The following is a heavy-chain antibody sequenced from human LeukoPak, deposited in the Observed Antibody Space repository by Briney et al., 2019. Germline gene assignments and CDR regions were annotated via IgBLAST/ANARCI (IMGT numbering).Heavy chain of an antibody. CDR1: GFTFSSYA. CDR3: ARTPDYSNYVKGVDAFDI. J-gene: IGHJ3*02. D-gene: IGHD4-11*01. V-gene: IGHV3-30-3*01. Sequence: GGSLRLSCAASGFTFSSYAMHWVRQAPGKGLEWVAVISYDGSNKYYADSVKGRFTISRDNSKNTLYLQMNSLRAEDTAVYYCARTPDYSNYVKGVDAFDIWGQGTMVTVSS. CDR2: ISYDGSNK.